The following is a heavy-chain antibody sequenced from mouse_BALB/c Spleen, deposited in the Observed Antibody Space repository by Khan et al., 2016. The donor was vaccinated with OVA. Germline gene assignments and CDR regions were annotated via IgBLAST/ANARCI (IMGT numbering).Heavy chain of an antibody. CDR1: GYTFTEYT. J-gene: IGHJ4*01. CDR3: ARDARHY. V-gene: IGHV1-18*01. CDR2: INPKNGVT. Sequence: VQLKESGPELVKPGASVKISCKTSGYTFTEYTLHWVKQSPGKSLEWIGVINPKNGVTSYNQKFKGRATLTVDKSSSTAYMEFRSLTSEDSAVYYCARDARHYWGQGTSVTASS.